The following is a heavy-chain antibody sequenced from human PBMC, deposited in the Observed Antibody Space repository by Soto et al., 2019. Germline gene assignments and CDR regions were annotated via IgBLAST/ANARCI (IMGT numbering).Heavy chain of an antibody. CDR2: IYPGDSDT. J-gene: IGHJ6*02. D-gene: IGHD2-8*01. CDR3: ARPDCTNGVCYYGMDV. Sequence: PGESLKISCKGSGYSFTSYWIGWVRQMPGKGLEWMGIIYPGDSDTRYSPSFQGQVTISADKSSSTAYLQWSSLKASDTAMYYCARPDCTNGVCYYGMDVWGQGTTVTVSS. V-gene: IGHV5-51*01. CDR1: GYSFTSYW.